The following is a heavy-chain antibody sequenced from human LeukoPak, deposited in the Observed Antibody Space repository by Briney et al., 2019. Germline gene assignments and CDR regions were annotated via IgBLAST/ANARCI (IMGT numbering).Heavy chain of an antibody. Sequence: SETLSLTCAVYGGSFSGYYWSWIRQPPGKGLEWIGEINHSGSTNYNPSLKSRVTISVDTSKNQFSQKLSSVTAADTAVYYCARGRVRCSSTSCYPRAAAFDIWGQGTMVTVSS. CDR3: ARGRVRCSSTSCYPRAAAFDI. D-gene: IGHD2-2*01. J-gene: IGHJ3*02. CDR1: GGSFSGYY. V-gene: IGHV4-34*01. CDR2: INHSGST.